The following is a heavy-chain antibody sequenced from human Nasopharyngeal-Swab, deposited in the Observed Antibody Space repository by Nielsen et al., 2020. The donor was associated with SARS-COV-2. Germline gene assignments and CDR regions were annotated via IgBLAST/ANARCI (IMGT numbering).Heavy chain of an antibody. D-gene: IGHD6-13*01. V-gene: IGHV1-2*04. Sequence: ASVKVSCKASGYTFTGYYMHWVRQAPGQGLEWMGWINPNSGGTNYAQRFQGWVTMTRDTSISTVYMELSRLRSDDTAVYYCARPGLTAALNDAFDLWGQGTMVTVSS. CDR2: INPNSGGT. CDR3: ARPGLTAALNDAFDL. J-gene: IGHJ3*01. CDR1: GYTFTGYY.